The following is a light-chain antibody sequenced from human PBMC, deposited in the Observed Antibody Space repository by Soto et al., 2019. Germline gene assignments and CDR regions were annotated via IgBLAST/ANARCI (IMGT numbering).Light chain of an antibody. J-gene: IGKJ1*01. CDR1: QSVDSRY. CDR2: GAS. V-gene: IGKV3-20*01. Sequence: EIVLTQSPGTLSLSPGERGALYCRASQSVDSRYLAWYQQKPGQAPRLLIYGASSRATGIPDRFSGSGSGTDFTLTISRLEPEDFAVYYCQQHGSSSWTFGQGTKVEIK. CDR3: QQHGSSSWT.